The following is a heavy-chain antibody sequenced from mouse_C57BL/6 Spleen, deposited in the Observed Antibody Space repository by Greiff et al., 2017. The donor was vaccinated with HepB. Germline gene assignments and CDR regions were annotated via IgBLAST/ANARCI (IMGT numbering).Heavy chain of an antibody. CDR1: GYAFSSYW. CDR3: ARDYDYPLWYFDV. CDR2: IYPGDGDT. V-gene: IGHV1-80*01. D-gene: IGHD2-4*01. Sequence: QVQLKQSGAELVKPGASVKISCKASGYAFSSYWMNWVKQRPGKGLEWIGQIYPGDGDTNYNGKFKGKATLTADKSSSTAYMQLSSLTSEDSAVYFCARDYDYPLWYFDVWGTGTTVTVSS. J-gene: IGHJ1*03.